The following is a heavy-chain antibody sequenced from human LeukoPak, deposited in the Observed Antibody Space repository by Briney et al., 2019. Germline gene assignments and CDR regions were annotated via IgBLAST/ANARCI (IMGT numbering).Heavy chain of an antibody. CDR2: SRIKANSYTT. CDR3: ARYCSGTSCYSAPPYGMDV. CDR1: GFTFSDHY. Sequence: PGGSLRLSCAASGFTFSDHYMDWVRQAPGKGLEWVGRSRIKANSYTTEYAASVKGRFTISRDDSKNSLYLQMSSLKTEDTAVYYCARYCSGTSCYSAPPYGMDVWGKGTTVTVSS. J-gene: IGHJ6*04. V-gene: IGHV3-72*01. D-gene: IGHD2-2*01.